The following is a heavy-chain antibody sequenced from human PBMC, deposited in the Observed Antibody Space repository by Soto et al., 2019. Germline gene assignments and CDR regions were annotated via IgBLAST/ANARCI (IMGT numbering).Heavy chain of an antibody. J-gene: IGHJ4*02. CDR1: GFTFSSYG. V-gene: IGHV3-30*18. CDR3: AKGNDYIWGPSSSDY. CDR2: ISYDGSNK. Sequence: GGSLRLSCAASGFTFSSYGMHWVRQAPGKGLEWVVVISYDGSNKYYADSVKGRFTISRDNSKNTLYLQMNSLRAEDTAVYYCAKGNDYIWGPSSSDYWGQGALVTVSS. D-gene: IGHD3-16*01.